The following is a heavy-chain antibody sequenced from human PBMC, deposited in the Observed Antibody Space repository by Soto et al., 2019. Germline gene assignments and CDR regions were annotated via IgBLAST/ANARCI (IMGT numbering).Heavy chain of an antibody. CDR3: AKGPVDIVVVVAAKGPFDY. CDR1: GFTFSSYA. V-gene: IGHV3-23*01. CDR2: ISGSGGST. J-gene: IGHJ4*02. Sequence: GGSLRLSCAASGFTFSSYAMSWVRQAPGKGLEWVSAISGSGGSTYYADSVKGRFTISRDNSKNTLYLQMNSLRAEDTAVYYCAKGPVDIVVVVAAKGPFDYWGQGTLVTVS. D-gene: IGHD2-15*01.